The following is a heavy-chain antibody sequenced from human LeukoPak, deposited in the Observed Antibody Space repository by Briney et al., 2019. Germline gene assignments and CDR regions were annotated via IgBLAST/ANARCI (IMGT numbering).Heavy chain of an antibody. CDR1: GFPFSNYG. D-gene: IGHD3-16*02. CDR2: IRDDGSNK. Sequence: GGSLRLSCAASGFPFSNYGMHWVRQASGKGLEWVAFIRDDGSNKQYADSVKGRFTISRDNSKNTLYVQMNSLRPVDTALYYCAKDVRTGYMDVWGKGTTVTVSS. J-gene: IGHJ6*03. CDR3: AKDVRTGYMDV. V-gene: IGHV3-30*02.